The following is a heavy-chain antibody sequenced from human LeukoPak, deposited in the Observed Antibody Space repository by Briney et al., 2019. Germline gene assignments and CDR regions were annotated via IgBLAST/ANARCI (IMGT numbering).Heavy chain of an antibody. J-gene: IGHJ2*01. CDR2: INHSGST. D-gene: IGHD3-22*01. CDR3: ARAARQGFTMIVVPFFYFDL. Sequence: SQTLSLTCTVSGGSISSGASDWGWIRQHPKRGLEWVGYINHSGSTYYNPSLGSRVTMSVDTSKKQFFLKLSSVTAADSAVYYCARAARQGFTMIVVPFFYFDLWGRGTLVTVSS. V-gene: IGHV4-31*03. CDR1: GGSISSGASD.